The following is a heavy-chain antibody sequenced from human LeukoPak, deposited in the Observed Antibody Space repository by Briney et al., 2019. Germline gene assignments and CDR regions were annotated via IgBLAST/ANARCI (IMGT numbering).Heavy chain of an antibody. CDR2: IIPIVGIA. Sequence: SVKVSCKASGGTFSSYAISWARQAPGQGLEGMGRIIPIVGIANYAQKFQGRVTITADKSTSTAYMELSSLRSEDTAVYYCARGLLLGTGNYYYYYMDVWGKGTTVTVSS. D-gene: IGHD1-1*01. CDR1: GGTFSSYA. V-gene: IGHV1-69*04. J-gene: IGHJ6*03. CDR3: ARGLLLGTGNYYYYYMDV.